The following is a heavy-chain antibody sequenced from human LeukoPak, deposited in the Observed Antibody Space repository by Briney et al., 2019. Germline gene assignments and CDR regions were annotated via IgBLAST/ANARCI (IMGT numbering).Heavy chain of an antibody. D-gene: IGHD3-3*01. J-gene: IGHJ4*02. CDR2: IWYDGSNK. Sequence: PGGSLRLSCAASGFTFSSYGMHWVRQAPGKGLEWVAVIWYDGSNKYYADSVKGRFTISRDNSKNTLYLQMNSLRAEDTAVYYCAMTRTTIFGVVTHYFDYWGQGTLVTVSS. V-gene: IGHV3-33*01. CDR1: GFTFSSYG. CDR3: AMTRTTIFGVVTHYFDY.